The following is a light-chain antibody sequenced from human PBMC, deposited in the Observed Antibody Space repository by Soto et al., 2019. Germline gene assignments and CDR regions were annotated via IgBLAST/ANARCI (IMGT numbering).Light chain of an antibody. CDR1: SSDTDIFDF. Sequence: QAASVSGSPGRSITISCTGPSSDTDIFDFVSWYQQHPGKAPKLIIYDVNHRPSGVSDRFSGTKSGNTASLTISGLQAGDEAAYYCSSYVVSSTSGVFGGGTKLTVL. J-gene: IGLJ3*02. CDR2: DVN. V-gene: IGLV2-14*03. CDR3: SSYVVSSTSGV.